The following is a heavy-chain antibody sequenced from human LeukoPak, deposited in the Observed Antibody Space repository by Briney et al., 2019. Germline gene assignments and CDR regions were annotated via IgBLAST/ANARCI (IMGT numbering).Heavy chain of an antibody. CDR3: ARDRPYTNYGSNGMDV. D-gene: IGHD4-11*01. Sequence: GGSLRLSCVASGFTVDDYGMSWVRQAPGKGLEWVSGINRSTGDTRYADSVKGRFTISRDNGKNSLYLQMNSLRAEDTALYHCARDRPYTNYGSNGMDVWGQGTTVTVSS. CDR2: INRSTGDT. V-gene: IGHV3-20*01. J-gene: IGHJ6*02. CDR1: GFTVDDYG.